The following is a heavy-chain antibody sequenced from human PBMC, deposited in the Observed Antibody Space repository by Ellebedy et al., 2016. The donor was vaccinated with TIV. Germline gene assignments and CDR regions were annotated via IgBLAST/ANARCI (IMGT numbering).Heavy chain of an antibody. Sequence: GSLRLXXSVSGGSVIRSGHYCTWIRQPPGKGLEWIGCLYYSGSTWYNPSLKSRVTISVDTSKNLFSLRLRSVTAADTAVYYCATSAAIDAFDIWGQGTMVTVSS. V-gene: IGHV4-39*02. CDR2: LYYSGST. D-gene: IGHD6-25*01. J-gene: IGHJ3*02. CDR3: ATSAAIDAFDI. CDR1: GGSVIRSGHY.